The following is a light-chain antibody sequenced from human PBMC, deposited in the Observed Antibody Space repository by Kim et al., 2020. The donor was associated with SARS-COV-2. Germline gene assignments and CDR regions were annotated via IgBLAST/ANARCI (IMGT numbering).Light chain of an antibody. CDR2: KAS. V-gene: IGKV1-5*03. CDR1: QSISSW. CDR3: QQYNSWYT. Sequence: LSASVGDRVPMPGRASQSISSWLAWYQQKPGKAPKLLIYKASSLESGVPSRFSGSGSGTEFTLTISSLQPDDFATYYCQQYNSWYTFGQGTKLEI. J-gene: IGKJ2*01.